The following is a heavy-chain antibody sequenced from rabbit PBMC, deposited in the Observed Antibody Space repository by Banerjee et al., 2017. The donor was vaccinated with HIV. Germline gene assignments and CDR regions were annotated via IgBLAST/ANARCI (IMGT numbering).Heavy chain of an antibody. CDR1: GFDLSSDYM. D-gene: IGHD1-1*01. CDR3: ARSAGYSTLGDGYFNL. V-gene: IGHV1S45*01. Sequence: QEQLVESGGGLVQPEGSLTLTCKASGFDLSSDYMNWVRQAPGKGLEWIARITNGDGTTHYASWAKGRFTISKTSSTTVTLQMTSLTAADTATYFCARSAGYSTLGDGYFNLWGPGTLVTVS. J-gene: IGHJ4*01. CDR2: ITNGDGTT.